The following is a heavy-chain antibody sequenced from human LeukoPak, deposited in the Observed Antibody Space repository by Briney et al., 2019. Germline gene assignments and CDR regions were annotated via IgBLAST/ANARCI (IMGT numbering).Heavy chain of an antibody. Sequence: SETLSLTCTVSGGSISSSGYYWGWIRQPPGKGLEWIGTIYYSGSTYYNPSLNSRVTISVDTSKNQFSLKLSSVTAADTAVYYCARRSSSWYGSEYWGQGTLVTVSS. CDR2: IYYSGST. D-gene: IGHD6-13*01. J-gene: IGHJ4*02. CDR3: ARRSSSWYGSEY. CDR1: GGSISSSGYY. V-gene: IGHV4-39*01.